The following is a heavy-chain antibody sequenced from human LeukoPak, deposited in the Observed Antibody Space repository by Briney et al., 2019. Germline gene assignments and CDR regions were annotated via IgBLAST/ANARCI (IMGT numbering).Heavy chain of an antibody. V-gene: IGHV1-46*01. CDR1: GYTFTSYY. CDR2: INPSGGST. CDR3: ARVSPSGSYYGRYDY. D-gene: IGHD1-26*01. Sequence: GASVKVSCKASGYTFTSYYMHWVRQAPGQGLEWMGIINPSGGSTSYAQKFQGRVTMTRDTSTSTVYMELGSLRSEDTAVYYCARVSPSGSYYGRYDYWGQGTLVTVSS. J-gene: IGHJ4*02.